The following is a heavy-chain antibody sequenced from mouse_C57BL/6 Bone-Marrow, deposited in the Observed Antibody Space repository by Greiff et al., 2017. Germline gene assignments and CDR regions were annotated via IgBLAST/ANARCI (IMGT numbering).Heavy chain of an antibody. CDR3: TYGYYEDY. CDR2: IDPENGDT. J-gene: IGHJ2*01. D-gene: IGHD2-3*01. V-gene: IGHV14-4*01. CDR1: GFNIKDDY. Sequence: VQLQQSGAELVRPGASDKLSCTASGFNIKDDYMHWVKQRPEQGLEWIGWIDPENGDTEYASKFQGKATITADTSSNTAYLQLSSLTSGDTAVYYCTYGYYEDYWGQGTTLTVSS.